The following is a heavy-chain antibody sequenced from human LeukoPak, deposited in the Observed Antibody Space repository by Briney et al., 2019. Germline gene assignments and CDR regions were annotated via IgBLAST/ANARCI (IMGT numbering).Heavy chain of an antibody. Sequence: SETLSLTCAVYGGSFSGYYWSWIRQPPGKGLEWIGEINHSGSTNYNPSLKSRVTISVDTSKNQFSLKLSSVTAADTAVYYCARVLRYYDSSGYWAYWGQGTLVTVSS. CDR3: ARVLRYYDSSGYWAY. J-gene: IGHJ4*02. V-gene: IGHV4-34*01. D-gene: IGHD3-22*01. CDR1: GGSFSGYY. CDR2: INHSGST.